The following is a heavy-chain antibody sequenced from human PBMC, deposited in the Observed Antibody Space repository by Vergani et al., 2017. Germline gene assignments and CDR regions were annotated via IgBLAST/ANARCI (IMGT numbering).Heavy chain of an antibody. CDR1: GGSISSYY. CDR3: ARDRDGWEPGAFDI. Sequence: QVQLQESGPGLVKPSETLSLTCTVSGGSISSYYWSWIRQPPGKGLEWIGYIYYSGSTNYNPSLKSRVTISVYTSKNQFSLKLSSVTAADTAVYYCARDRDGWEPGAFDIWGQGTMVTVSS. J-gene: IGHJ3*02. D-gene: IGHD1-26*01. V-gene: IGHV4-59*01. CDR2: IYYSGST.